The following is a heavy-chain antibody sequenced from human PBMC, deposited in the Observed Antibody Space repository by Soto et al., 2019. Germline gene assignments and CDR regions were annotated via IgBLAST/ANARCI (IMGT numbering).Heavy chain of an antibody. J-gene: IGHJ4*02. V-gene: IGHV4-38-2*01. CDR1: GYSISSGYY. D-gene: IGHD3-3*01. CDR3: GSYHTSLDY. CDR2: IYHSVST. Sequence: SETLSLTCAVSGYSISSGYYWGCIRQPPGKGLEWIGSIYHSVSTYYNQSLKSRVTISVDTSKNQFSLKLSSVTAADTAVYYCGSYHTSLDYWGQGTLVKVSS.